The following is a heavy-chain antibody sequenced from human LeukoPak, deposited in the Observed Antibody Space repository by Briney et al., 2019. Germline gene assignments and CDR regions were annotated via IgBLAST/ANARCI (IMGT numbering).Heavy chain of an antibody. CDR1: GFTLSTNA. D-gene: IGHD3-10*01. J-gene: IGHJ4*02. V-gene: IGHV3-23*01. CDR2: ISGSGAST. Sequence: PGGSLRLSCLTSGFTLSTNAMSWVRQAPGKGLEWISGISGSGASTYYADSVKGRFTISRDDSRNTLYLQMNSLRGDDTAVYYCANLGSGSQSSFDYWGQGTLVTVSS. CDR3: ANLGSGSQSSFDY.